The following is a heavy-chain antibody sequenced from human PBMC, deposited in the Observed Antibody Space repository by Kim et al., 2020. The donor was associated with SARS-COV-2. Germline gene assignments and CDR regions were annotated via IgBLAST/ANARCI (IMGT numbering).Heavy chain of an antibody. V-gene: IGHV1-18*01. J-gene: IGHJ3*02. D-gene: IGHD4-17*01. Sequence: QKLQGRVTMTTDPSTSTAYMELRSLRSDDTAVYYCASTYGDYTAGGAFDIWGQGTMVTVSS. CDR3: ASTYGDYTAGGAFDI.